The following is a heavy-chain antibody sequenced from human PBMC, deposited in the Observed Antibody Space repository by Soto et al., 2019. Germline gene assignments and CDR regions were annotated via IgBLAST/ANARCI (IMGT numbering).Heavy chain of an antibody. CDR2: IYDSGST. J-gene: IGHJ5*02. CDR1: GGSISNYY. V-gene: IGHV4-59*01. Sequence: QVQLQESGPGLVKPSETLSLTCTVSGGSISNYYWSWIRQPPGKGLEWIGYIYDSGSTNYNPSLKSRVTMSVDTSKNQFSLNLSSVTPSDTAVYYCAREHGFSYGLNYFDPWGQGTLVTVSS. D-gene: IGHD5-18*01. CDR3: AREHGFSYGLNYFDP.